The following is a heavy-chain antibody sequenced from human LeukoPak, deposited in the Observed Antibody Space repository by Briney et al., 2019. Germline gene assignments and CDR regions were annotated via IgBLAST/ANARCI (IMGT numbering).Heavy chain of an antibody. CDR2: IKEDGSVK. Sequence: TGGSLRLSCAASGFSFSSYGMSWVRQAPGKGLEWVASIKEDGSVKDYVDFVKGRFTISRDNAKNSLYLQMNSLRAEDTAVYYCARGNGITIWWGQGALVTVSS. V-gene: IGHV3-7*01. CDR1: GFSFSSYG. CDR3: ARGNGITIW. D-gene: IGHD3-9*01. J-gene: IGHJ4*02.